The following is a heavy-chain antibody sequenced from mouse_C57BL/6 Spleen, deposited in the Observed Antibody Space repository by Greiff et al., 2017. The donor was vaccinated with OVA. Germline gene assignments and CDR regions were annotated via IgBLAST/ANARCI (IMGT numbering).Heavy chain of an antibody. CDR3: ARGRWDVFDY. CDR2: INYDGSST. Sequence: EVMLVESEGGLVQPGSSMKLSCTASGFTFSDYYMAWVRQVPEKGLEWVANINYDGSSTYYLDSLKSRFIISRDNAKNILYLQMSSLKSEDTATYYCARGRWDVFDYWGQGTTLTVSS. D-gene: IGHD4-1*01. J-gene: IGHJ2*01. CDR1: GFTFSDYY. V-gene: IGHV5-16*01.